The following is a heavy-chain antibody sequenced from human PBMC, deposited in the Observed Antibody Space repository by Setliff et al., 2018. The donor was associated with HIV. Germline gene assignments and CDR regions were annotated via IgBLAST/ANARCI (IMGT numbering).Heavy chain of an antibody. V-gene: IGHV4-34*01. CDR2: MNQSGTT. J-gene: IGHJ4*02. D-gene: IGHD6-13*01. CDR1: GTSFSDHY. CDR3: ARGRGSSSSWPIDY. Sequence: SETLSLTCSVYGTSFSDHYWSWVRQTPGKGLEWIGEMNQSGTTNYNPSLKSRVTMSIDTSKNQIPLKLSSVTAADTAVYYCARGRGSSSSWPIDYWGQGTLVTVS.